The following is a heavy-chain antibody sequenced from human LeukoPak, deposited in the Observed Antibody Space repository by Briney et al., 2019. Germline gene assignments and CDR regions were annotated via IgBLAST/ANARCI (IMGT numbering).Heavy chain of an antibody. CDR1: GFTFSNAW. CDR2: IKSKTDGGTT. CDR3: TTDVRSYYDSSGLAGDY. J-gene: IGHJ4*02. V-gene: IGHV3-15*01. Sequence: PGGSLRLSCAASGFTFSNAWMSWVRQAPGKGLEWVGRIKSKTDGGTTDHAAPVKGRFTISRDDSKNTLYLQMNSLKTEDTAVYYCTTDVRSYYDSSGLAGDYWGQGTLVTVSS. D-gene: IGHD3-22*01.